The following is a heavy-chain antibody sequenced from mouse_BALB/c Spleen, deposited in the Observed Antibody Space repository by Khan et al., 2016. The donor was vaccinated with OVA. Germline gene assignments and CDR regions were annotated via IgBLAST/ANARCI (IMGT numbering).Heavy chain of an antibody. CDR3: ARRTTGYTMVY. J-gene: IGHJ4*01. D-gene: IGHD2-14*01. Sequence: VQLQESGADLARPGASVRMSCKASGYTFTSNTMHWVKQRPGQGLEWIGYINPRSGYTNYNQNFKDKATLTADKSSSTAYMQLSSLTSEDSAVYYCARRTTGYTMVYCGQGTSVTVSS. CDR2: INPRSGYT. CDR1: GYTFTSNT. V-gene: IGHV1-4*01.